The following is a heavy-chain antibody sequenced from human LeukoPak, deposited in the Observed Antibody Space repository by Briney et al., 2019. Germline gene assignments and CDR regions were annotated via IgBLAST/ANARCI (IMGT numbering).Heavy chain of an antibody. V-gene: IGHV3-7*03. CDR2: IKQDGSEK. Sequence: GGCLRLSCAASVFTFISYRISWVRHAPWKGLEWVVNIKQDGSEKYYVDSVKGRFTISRDNAKNSLYLQMNSLRAEDTAVYYCARDRVSYGIFDYWGQGTLVTVSS. CDR1: VFTFISYR. J-gene: IGHJ4*02. CDR3: ARDRVSYGIFDY. D-gene: IGHD5-18*01.